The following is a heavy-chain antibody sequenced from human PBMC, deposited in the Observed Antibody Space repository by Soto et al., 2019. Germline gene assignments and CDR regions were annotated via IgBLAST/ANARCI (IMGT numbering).Heavy chain of an antibody. CDR1: GFTFNTYW. Sequence: EVQLVGSGGGLVQPGGSLRLPCAGSGFTFNTYWIHWVRQAPGKGLVWVSCINSDGTSTRYADSVKGRFTISRDNAKNTLYLQMNSLRTEDTAVYYCARGRYYGMDVRGQGTTVTVSS. CDR3: ARGRYYGMDV. V-gene: IGHV3-74*01. J-gene: IGHJ6*02. CDR2: INSDGTST.